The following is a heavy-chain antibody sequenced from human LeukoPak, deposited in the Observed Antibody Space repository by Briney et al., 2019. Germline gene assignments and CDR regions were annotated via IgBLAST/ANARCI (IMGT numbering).Heavy chain of an antibody. J-gene: IGHJ5*02. V-gene: IGHV3-23*01. CDR1: GFTFSSYA. CDR2: ISGSGGST. CDR3: ARPLMYYYGSETYFWFDP. Sequence: GGSLRLSCAASGFTFSSYAMSWVRQAPGKGLEWVSAISGSGGSTYYADSVKGRFTISRDNAKNSLYLQMNSLRAEDTAVYYCARPLMYYYGSETYFWFDPWGQGTLVTVSS. D-gene: IGHD3-10*01.